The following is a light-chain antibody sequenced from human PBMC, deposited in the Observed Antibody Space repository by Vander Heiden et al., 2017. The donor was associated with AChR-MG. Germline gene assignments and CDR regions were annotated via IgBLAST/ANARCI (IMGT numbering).Light chain of an antibody. CDR3: QQYNSYPFT. V-gene: IGKV1-5*03. Sequence: DIQMTQSPSTLSASVGDRVTITCRASQGISSWLAWYQQKPGKAPNLLIYKASSLESGVPSRFSGSGSGTEFTLTVSSLQPDDFATYYCQQYNSYPFTFAPGTNVGIK. CDR1: QGISSW. CDR2: KAS. J-gene: IGKJ3*01.